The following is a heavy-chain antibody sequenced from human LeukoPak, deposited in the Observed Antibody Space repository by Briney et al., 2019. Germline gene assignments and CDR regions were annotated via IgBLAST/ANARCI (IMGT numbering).Heavy chain of an antibody. V-gene: IGHV4-34*01. CDR2: INHSGST. J-gene: IGHJ4*02. CDR1: GGSFSGYY. Sequence: KPSETLSLTCAVYGGSFSGYYWSWIRQPPGNGLEWIGEINHSGSTNYNPSLKSRVTISVDTSKNQFSLRLNSVTAADTAVYYCATYGDLYNFDYWGQGTLVTVSP. D-gene: IGHD2-21*02. CDR3: ATYGDLYNFDY.